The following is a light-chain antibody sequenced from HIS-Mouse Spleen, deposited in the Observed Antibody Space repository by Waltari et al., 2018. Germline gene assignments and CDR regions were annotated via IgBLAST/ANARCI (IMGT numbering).Light chain of an antibody. CDR1: AVPQQY. J-gene: IGLJ3*02. Sequence: SYELTQPPSVSVSPGQTARITCSGDAVPQQYAYWYQQKPGQAPVLVIYKDSERPSGIPERFSGSSSGTTVTLTISGVQAEDEADYYCQSADSSGTYWVFGGGTKLTVL. V-gene: IGLV3-25*03. CDR3: QSADSSGTYWV. CDR2: KDS.